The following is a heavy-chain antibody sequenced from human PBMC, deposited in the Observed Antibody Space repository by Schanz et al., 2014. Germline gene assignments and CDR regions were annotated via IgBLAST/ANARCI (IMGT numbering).Heavy chain of an antibody. Sequence: QVQLVESGGGVVQPGGSLRLSCAASGFIFGDYAIHWVRQAPGKGLEWVAAISNHGLNTYFGDSVKGRFTISRDNSRNTVFLQMNSLKPEDMAIYYCARVETFNYDDISCDPPSFAPWGQGTLVTVSS. CDR2: ISNHGLNT. CDR3: ARVETFNYDDISCDPPSFAP. D-gene: IGHD3-16*01. J-gene: IGHJ5*02. V-gene: IGHV3-30*03. CDR1: GFIFGDYA.